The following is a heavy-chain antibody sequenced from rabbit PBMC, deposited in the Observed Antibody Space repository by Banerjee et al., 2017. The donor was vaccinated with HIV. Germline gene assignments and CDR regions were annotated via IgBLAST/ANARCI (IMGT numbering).Heavy chain of an antibody. D-gene: IGHD4-2*01. Sequence: QEQLEEYGGDLVKPGASLTLTCKASGFSFSNKYVMCWVRQAPGKGLEWIACINTSSGNTVYASWAKGRFTISKTPSTTVTLQMTSLTAADTATYFCARRADYAGGGNFNLWGQGTLVTVS. V-gene: IGHV1S45*01. CDR2: INTSSGNT. J-gene: IGHJ4*01. CDR3: ARRADYAGGGNFNL. CDR1: GFSFSNKYV.